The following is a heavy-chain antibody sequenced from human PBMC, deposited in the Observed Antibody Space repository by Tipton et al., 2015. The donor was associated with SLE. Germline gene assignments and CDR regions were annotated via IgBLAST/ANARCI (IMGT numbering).Heavy chain of an antibody. J-gene: IGHJ3*02. CDR3: AKDYDSSGSPRAFDI. CDR1: GFTVSSNY. Sequence: GSLRLSCAASGFTVSSNYMSWVRQAPGKGLEWVSVIYSGGSTYYADSVKGRFTISRDNSKNTLYLQMNSLRAEDTAVYYCAKDYDSSGSPRAFDIWGQGTMVTVSS. CDR2: IYSGGST. D-gene: IGHD3-22*01. V-gene: IGHV3-53*01.